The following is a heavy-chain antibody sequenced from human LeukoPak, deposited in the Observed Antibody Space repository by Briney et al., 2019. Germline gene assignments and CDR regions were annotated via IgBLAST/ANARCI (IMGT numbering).Heavy chain of an antibody. V-gene: IGHV3-23*01. CDR1: GFTFSSYT. Sequence: GGSLRLSCTASGFTFSSYTMTWVRQAPGKGLKWVSTITTGDGNTYYADSVRGRFAISRDNSKNTLYLQMNSLRAEDTAVYYCARGRGYNSGYPFDYWGQGTLVTVSS. CDR3: ARGRGYNSGYPFDY. D-gene: IGHD5-18*01. J-gene: IGHJ4*02. CDR2: ITTGDGNT.